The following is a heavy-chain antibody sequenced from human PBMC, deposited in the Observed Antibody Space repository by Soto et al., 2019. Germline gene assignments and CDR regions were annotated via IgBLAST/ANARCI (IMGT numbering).Heavy chain of an antibody. Sequence: ASVKVSCKASGYTFTSYAMHWVRQAPGQRLEWMGWINAGNGNTKYSQKFQGRVTITRDTSASTAYMELSSLRSEDTAVYYCARDHRRLVDSSRYYGMDVWGQGTTVTV. J-gene: IGHJ6*02. CDR1: GYTFTSYA. CDR2: INAGNGNT. V-gene: IGHV1-3*01. D-gene: IGHD2-8*02. CDR3: ARDHRRLVDSSRYYGMDV.